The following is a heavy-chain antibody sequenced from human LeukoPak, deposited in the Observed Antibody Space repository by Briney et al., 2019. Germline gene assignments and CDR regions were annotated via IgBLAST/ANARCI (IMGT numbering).Heavy chain of an antibody. J-gene: IGHJ4*02. CDR1: GYTFTGYY. V-gene: IGHV1-2*02. D-gene: IGHD2-8*01. CDR2: INPNSGGT. Sequence: ASVKVSCKASGYTFTGYYMHWVRQAPGQGLEWMGWINPNSGGTNYAQKFQSRVTMTRDTSISTAYMELSRLRSDDTAVYYCARDRGTIVLMVYAILDYWGQGTLVTVSS. CDR3: ARDRGTIVLMVYAILDY.